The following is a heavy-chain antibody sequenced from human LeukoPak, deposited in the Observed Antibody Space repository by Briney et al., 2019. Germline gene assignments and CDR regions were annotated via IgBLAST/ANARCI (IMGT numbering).Heavy chain of an antibody. CDR2: INHSGST. CDR1: GGSFSSYY. CDR3: ARGGDGDYSNDDFDY. V-gene: IGHV4-34*01. J-gene: IGHJ4*02. Sequence: TLSLTCAVYGGSFSSYYWSWIRQPPGKGLEWIGEINHSGSTNYNPSLKSRVTISVDTSKNQFSLKLSSVTAADTAVYYCARGGDGDYSNDDFDYWGQGTLVTASS. D-gene: IGHD4-11*01.